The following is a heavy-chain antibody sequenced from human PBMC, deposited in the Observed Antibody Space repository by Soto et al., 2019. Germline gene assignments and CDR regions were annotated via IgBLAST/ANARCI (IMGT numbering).Heavy chain of an antibody. D-gene: IGHD3-3*01. CDR1: GYTFTSYD. CDR3: ARGDPILGWFDR. V-gene: IGHV1-8*01. Sequence: ASVNGSCTASGYTFTSYDIDWVRQATGQGLEWMGWMNPNSGNTGYAQKFQGRVTMTRNTSISTAYMELSSLRSEDTAVYYCARGDPILGWFDRWGQGTLVTV. J-gene: IGHJ5*02. CDR2: MNPNSGNT.